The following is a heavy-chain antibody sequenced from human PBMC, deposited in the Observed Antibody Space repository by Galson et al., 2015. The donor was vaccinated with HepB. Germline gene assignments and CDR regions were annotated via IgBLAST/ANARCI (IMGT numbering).Heavy chain of an antibody. J-gene: IGHJ4*02. CDR1: GFTFSSYA. D-gene: IGHD5-24*01. CDR2: ISTSGSTI. V-gene: IGHV3-11*01. Sequence: SLRLSCAASGFTFSSYAMSWIRQAPGKGLEWVSYISTSGSTIYYADSVKGRFTISRDNAKNSLYLQMNSLRAEDTAVYYCARGRRDGYNFDYWGQGTLVTVSS. CDR3: ARGRRDGYNFDY.